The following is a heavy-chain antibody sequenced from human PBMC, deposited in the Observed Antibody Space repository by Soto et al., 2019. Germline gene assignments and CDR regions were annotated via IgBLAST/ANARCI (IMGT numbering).Heavy chain of an antibody. CDR3: ARGLYSCTIAY. D-gene: IGHD6-13*01. CDR1: GGSFSGYY. J-gene: IGHJ4*02. CDR2: INHSGST. V-gene: IGHV4-34*01. Sequence: QVQLQQWGAGLLKPSETLSLTCAVYGGSFSGYYWSWIRQPPGKGLEWFGEINHSGSTNYNPSLKCRVTISVDTSKNQFSLKLSSVTAAATAVYYCARGLYSCTIAYWGQGTLVTVSS.